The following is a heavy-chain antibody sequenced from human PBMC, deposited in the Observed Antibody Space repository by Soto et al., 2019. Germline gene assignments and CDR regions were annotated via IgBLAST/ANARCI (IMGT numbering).Heavy chain of an antibody. V-gene: IGHV4-4*07. CDR3: ARDGGLATVPSFDF. CDR1: GGSISSSY. J-gene: IGHJ4*02. Sequence: SETLSLTCTVSGGSISSSYWSWIRQPAGKGLEWIGRIYTSETTNYNPSLKSRVTMSIDSSRNQFSLKLSSVTAADTAVYYCARDGGLATVPSFDFWGQGTLVTVSS. D-gene: IGHD4-17*01. CDR2: IYTSETT.